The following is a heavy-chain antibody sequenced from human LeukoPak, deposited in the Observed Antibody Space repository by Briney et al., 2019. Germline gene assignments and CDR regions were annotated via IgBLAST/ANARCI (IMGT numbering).Heavy chain of an antibody. V-gene: IGHV3-30*02. Sequence: GGSLRLSCAASGFTFSSYGMHWVRQAPGKGLEWVAFIRYDGSNKYYADSVKGRFTISRDNSKNTLYLQVNSLRAEDTAVYYCAKDLSIAARLGSYFDYWGQGTLVTVSS. CDR3: AKDLSIAARLGSYFDY. CDR1: GFTFSSYG. CDR2: IRYDGSNK. J-gene: IGHJ4*02. D-gene: IGHD6-6*01.